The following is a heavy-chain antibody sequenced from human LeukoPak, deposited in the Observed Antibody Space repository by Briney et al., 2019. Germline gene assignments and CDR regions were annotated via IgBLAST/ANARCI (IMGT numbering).Heavy chain of an antibody. V-gene: IGHV4-34*01. CDR3: ARAGYDFWSGYSWAVDY. J-gene: IGHJ4*02. D-gene: IGHD3-3*01. Sequence: MSSETLSLTCAVYGGSFSGYYWSWIRQPPGKGLEWIGEINHSGSTNYNPSLKSRVTISVDTSKNQFSLKLSSVTAADTAVYYCARAGYDFWSGYSWAVDYWGQGTLVTVSS. CDR2: INHSGST. CDR1: GGSFSGYY.